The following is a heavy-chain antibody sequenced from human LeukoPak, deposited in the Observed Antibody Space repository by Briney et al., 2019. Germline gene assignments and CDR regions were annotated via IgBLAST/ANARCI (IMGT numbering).Heavy chain of an antibody. Sequence: SETLTLTCTVSGGSVSSGSYYWSWIRQPPGKGLEWIGYIYYSGSTNYNPSLKSRVTISVDTSKNQFSLKLSSVTAADTAVYYCARDPSYLRGMDVWGQGTTVTVSS. CDR1: GGSVSSGSYY. CDR3: ARDPSYLRGMDV. D-gene: IGHD2/OR15-2a*01. V-gene: IGHV4-61*01. CDR2: IYYSGST. J-gene: IGHJ6*02.